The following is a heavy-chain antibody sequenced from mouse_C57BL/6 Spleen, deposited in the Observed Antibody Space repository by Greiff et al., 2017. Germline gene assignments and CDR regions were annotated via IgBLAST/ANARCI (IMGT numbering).Heavy chain of an antibody. CDR1: GFSLTSCG. V-gene: IGHV2-5*01. Sequence: VKLMASGPGLVQPSQSLSITCSVTGFSLTSCGERSCRQSLGRGLVGLGVSRRGGSTDSTAPFMSKLSITQDNSKRQVFFKLNSLQADDTAIYYCAKSIYGYWYFDVWGTGTTVTVSS. D-gene: IGHD1-1*01. CDR2: SRRGGST. CDR3: AKSIYGYWYFDV. J-gene: IGHJ1*03.